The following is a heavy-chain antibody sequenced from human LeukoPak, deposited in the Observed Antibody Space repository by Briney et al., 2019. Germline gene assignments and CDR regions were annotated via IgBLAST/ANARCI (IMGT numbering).Heavy chain of an antibody. CDR2: INSNSGGT. J-gene: IGHJ4*02. CDR3: ARESAVAGSLGFDY. Sequence: GASVKVSCKDSGYTLTGYHMHWVRQAPGQGLEWMGWINSNSGGTNYAQKFQGRVTMTRDTSISTAYMELSRLRSDDTAVYYCARESAVAGSLGFDYWGQGTLVTVSS. D-gene: IGHD6-19*01. CDR1: GYTLTGYH. V-gene: IGHV1-2*02.